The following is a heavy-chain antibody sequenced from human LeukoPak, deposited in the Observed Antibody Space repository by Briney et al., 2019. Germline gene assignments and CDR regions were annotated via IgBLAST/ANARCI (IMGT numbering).Heavy chain of an antibody. CDR3: ARDRNDIELFDY. Sequence: SGGSLRLSCAASGFTFSTYAMNWVRQAPGKGLEWVSTFSGSVDTTYYADSVKGRFTISRDNSKNTLYLQMNSLRAEDTAVYYCARDRNDIELFDYWGQGTLVTVSS. J-gene: IGHJ4*02. CDR2: FSGSVDTT. D-gene: IGHD5-12*01. CDR1: GFTFSTYA. V-gene: IGHV3-23*01.